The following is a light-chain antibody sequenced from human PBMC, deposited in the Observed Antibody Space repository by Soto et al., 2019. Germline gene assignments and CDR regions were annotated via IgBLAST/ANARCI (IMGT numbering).Light chain of an antibody. V-gene: IGKV3-11*01. CDR2: DAS. J-gene: IGKJ5*01. CDR1: QSVSSY. Sequence: VLTQSPATLSLSPGERATLSCRASQSVSSYLAWYQQKPGQAPRLLIYDASNRATGIPARFSGSGSGTDFTLTISSLEPEDFAVYYCQQRTTFGQGTRLEIK. CDR3: QQRTT.